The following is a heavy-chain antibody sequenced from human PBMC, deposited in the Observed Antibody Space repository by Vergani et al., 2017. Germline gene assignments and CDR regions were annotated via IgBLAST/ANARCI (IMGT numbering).Heavy chain of an antibody. CDR2: IKSDGSIT. J-gene: IGHJ4*02. Sequence: DVHLAESGGGFFQPGGSLRLSCSASGFSFNSYWMHWVRQVPGKGLLWVSRIKSDGSITAYADSVKGRFTISRDNAQNTLYLQMNSLRVEDTGVYYCAKLPSGRIVGPLYYFDSWGQGTLVTVSS. CDR1: GFSFNSYW. D-gene: IGHD1-26*01. CDR3: AKLPSGRIVGPLYYFDS. V-gene: IGHV3-74*03.